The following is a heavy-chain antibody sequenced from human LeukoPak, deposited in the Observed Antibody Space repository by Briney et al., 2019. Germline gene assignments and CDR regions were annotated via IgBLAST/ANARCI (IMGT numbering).Heavy chain of an antibody. V-gene: IGHV3-21*01. CDR3: ARADSSGWFGY. CDR2: ISSSSSYI. Sequence: GGSLRLSCAASGFAFGSYNMKWVRQAPGKGLELVSSISSSSSYIYYADSVKGRFTISRDNAKNSLYLQMNSLRAEDTAVYYCARADSSGWFGYWGQGTLVTVSS. D-gene: IGHD6-19*01. CDR1: GFAFGSYN. J-gene: IGHJ4*02.